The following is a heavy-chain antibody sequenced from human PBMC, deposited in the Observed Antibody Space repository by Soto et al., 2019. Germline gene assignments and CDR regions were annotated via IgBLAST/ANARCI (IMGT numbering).Heavy chain of an antibody. D-gene: IGHD3-3*01. V-gene: IGHV1-18*01. J-gene: IGHJ6*02. CDR2: ISAYNGNT. Sequence: ASVKVSCKASGYTFTSYGISWVRRAPGQGLEWMGWISAYNGNTNYAQKLQGRVTMTTDTSTSTAYMELRSLRSDDTAVYYCARAGGIYDFWSGYYSYYYYGMDVWGQGTTVTVSS. CDR1: GYTFTSYG. CDR3: ARAGGIYDFWSGYYSYYYYGMDV.